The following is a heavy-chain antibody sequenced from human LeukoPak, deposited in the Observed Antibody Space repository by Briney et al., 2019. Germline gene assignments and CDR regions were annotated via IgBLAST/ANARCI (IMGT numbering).Heavy chain of an antibody. D-gene: IGHD5-12*01. CDR2: FSSSSSYT. V-gene: IGHV3-11*05. J-gene: IGHJ4*02. CDR3: ARDSGYSGYSDY. CDR1: GFTFSDYY. Sequence: GGSLRLSCAASGFTFSDYYMSWIRQAPGKGLEWVSYFSSSSSYTDYADSVKGRFTISRDNAKNSLNLQMNSLRAEDTAVYYCARDSGYSGYSDYWGQGTLVTVSS.